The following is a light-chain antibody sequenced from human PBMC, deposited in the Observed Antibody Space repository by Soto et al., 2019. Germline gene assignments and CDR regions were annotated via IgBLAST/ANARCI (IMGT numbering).Light chain of an antibody. Sequence: GDSVTITCRASQSISSYLNWYQQKPGKAPKLLIYDASNLETGVPSRFSGSGSGTEFTLTISSLQPDDFATYYCQHYNSYSEAFGQGTKVDI. CDR2: DAS. CDR3: QHYNSYSEA. CDR1: QSISSY. J-gene: IGKJ1*01. V-gene: IGKV1-5*01.